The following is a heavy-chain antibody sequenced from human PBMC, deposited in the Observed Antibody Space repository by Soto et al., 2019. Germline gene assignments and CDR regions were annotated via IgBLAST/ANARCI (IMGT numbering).Heavy chain of an antibody. CDR3: ARHELDYYDSSGYYCPFGY. Sequence: LSLTCTVSGGSISSSSYYWGWIRQPPGKGLEWIGSIYYSGSTYYNPSLKSRVTISVDTSKNQFSLKLSSVTAADTAVYYCARHELDYYDSSGYYCPFGYWGQGTLVTVSS. CDR2: IYYSGST. J-gene: IGHJ4*02. CDR1: GGSISSSSYY. V-gene: IGHV4-39*01. D-gene: IGHD3-22*01.